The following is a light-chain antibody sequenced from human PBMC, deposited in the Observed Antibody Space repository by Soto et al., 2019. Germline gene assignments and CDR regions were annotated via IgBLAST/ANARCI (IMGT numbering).Light chain of an antibody. Sequence: EIGMTQSLATLSVNPEERATHSCRSSQSLSFNVAWYQQKPGQAPRLLIYAASTRATGIPARFSGSGSGTDFTLTISSLQSEDFAVYYCQQYNKWPPITFGQGHDWRL. J-gene: IGKJ5*01. V-gene: IGKV3-15*01. CDR1: QSLSFN. CDR2: AAS. CDR3: QQYNKWPPIT.